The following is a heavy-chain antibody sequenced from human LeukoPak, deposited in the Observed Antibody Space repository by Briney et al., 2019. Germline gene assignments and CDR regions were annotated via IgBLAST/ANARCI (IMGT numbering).Heavy chain of an antibody. D-gene: IGHD3-22*01. CDR3: ARDYYDSSGYLGGNFDY. CDR1: GGSISSSSYY. J-gene: IGHJ4*02. V-gene: IGHV4-39*07. Sequence: PSETLSLTCTVSGGSISSSSYYWGWIRQPPGKGLEWIGSIYYSGSTYYNPSLKSRVTISVETSKNQFSLKLSSVTAADMAVYYCARDYYDSSGYLGGNFDYWGQGTLVTVSS. CDR2: IYYSGST.